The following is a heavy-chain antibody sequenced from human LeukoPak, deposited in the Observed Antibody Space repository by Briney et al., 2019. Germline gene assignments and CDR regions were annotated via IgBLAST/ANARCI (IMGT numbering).Heavy chain of an antibody. V-gene: IGHV5-51*01. CDR2: IYPGDSDT. J-gene: IGHJ4*02. D-gene: IGHD4-17*01. CDR3: ARQGTDYGSRPFDN. CDR1: GYSFTSYW. Sequence: HGESLKISCKASGYSFTSYWIGWVRQLPGKGLEWMGIIYPGDSDTTYSPSFQGQVTISADKSINTAYLQWSSLRASDTGMYYCARQGTDYGSRPFDNWGQGTLVTVSS.